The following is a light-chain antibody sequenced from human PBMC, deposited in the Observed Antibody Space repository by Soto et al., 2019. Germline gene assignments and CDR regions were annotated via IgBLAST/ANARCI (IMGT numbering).Light chain of an antibody. CDR2: EVS. CDR3: CSYAGSSTFYV. CDR1: SSDVGSYNL. J-gene: IGLJ1*01. Sequence: QSALTQPASVSGSPGQSITISCTGTSSDVGSYNLVSWYQQHPGKVPKLMIFEVSKRPSGVSNRFSGSKSGDTASLTISGLQAEDEADYYCCSYAGSSTFYVFGTGNKVTVL. V-gene: IGLV2-23*02.